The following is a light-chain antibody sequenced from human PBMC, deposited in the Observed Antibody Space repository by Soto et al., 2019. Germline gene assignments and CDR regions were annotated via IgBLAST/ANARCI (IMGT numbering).Light chain of an antibody. CDR3: TSYTGSSTFVV. J-gene: IGLJ2*01. Sequence: QSVLTQPPSVSGSPGRSVTISCTGTSSDVGSYNRVSWYQQPPGTAPKLMIYEVSNRPSGVPDRFSGSKSGNTASLTISGLQAEDEADYYCTSYTGSSTFVVFGGGTKVTVL. CDR2: EVS. CDR1: SSDVGSYNR. V-gene: IGLV2-18*02.